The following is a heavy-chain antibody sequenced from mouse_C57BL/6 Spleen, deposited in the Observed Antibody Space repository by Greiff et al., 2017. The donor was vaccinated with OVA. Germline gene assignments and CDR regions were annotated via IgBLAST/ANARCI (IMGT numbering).Heavy chain of an antibody. D-gene: IGHD2-5*01. CDR2: INPSSGYT. CDR3: ARGGSNYDWFAY. V-gene: IGHV1-4*01. CDR1: GYTFTSYT. Sequence: HVQLQQSGAELARPGASVKMSCKASGYTFTSYTMHWVKQRPGQGLEWIGYINPSSGYTKYNQKFKDKATLTADKSSSTAYMQLSSLTSEDSAVYYCARGGSNYDWFAYWGQGTLVTVSA. J-gene: IGHJ3*01.